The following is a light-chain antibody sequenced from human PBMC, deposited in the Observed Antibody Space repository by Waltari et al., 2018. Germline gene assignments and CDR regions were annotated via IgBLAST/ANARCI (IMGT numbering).Light chain of an antibody. CDR2: DAD. V-gene: IGKV1-33*01. CDR3: QQFGSLPWT. J-gene: IGKJ1*01. Sequence: DIHLTQSPSSLSASVGATVTITCRASQDIAASVNWYQQRPGEAPKLLIFDADSLERGAPSRFSGGGSRTQFTFTITGLQAEDIATYYCQQFGSLPWTFGQGTTVE. CDR1: QDIAAS.